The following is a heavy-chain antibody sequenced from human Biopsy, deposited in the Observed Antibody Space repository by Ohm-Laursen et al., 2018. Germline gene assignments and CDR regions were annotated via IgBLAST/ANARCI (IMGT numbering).Heavy chain of an antibody. CDR1: GFTFHTYA. Sequence: GQTLSLTCAASGFTFHTYAMNWVRQAPGKGLEWVAHIDASDYNTYYADSVRGRFTISRDNSKQMVHLEINSLTADDTAVYYCVKQWGGYNFDSWGQGTLVTVSS. CDR2: IDASDYNT. V-gene: IGHV3-23*01. D-gene: IGHD1-14*01. J-gene: IGHJ5*01. CDR3: VKQWGGYNFDS.